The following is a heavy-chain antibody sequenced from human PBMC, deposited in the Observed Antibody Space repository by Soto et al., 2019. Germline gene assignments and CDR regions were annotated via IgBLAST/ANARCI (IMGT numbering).Heavy chain of an antibody. V-gene: IGHV3-53*01. Sequence: GGSLRLSCAVSGFTVSSDNMSWVRQAPGKGLQWVSVIYSGGNTYFTDSVKDRFTISRDNSKNTVSLQMNSLRADDTAVYFCATVSIAGCSTTSCLNWYFNLWGRGTLVTVSS. CDR2: IYSGGNT. CDR3: ATVSIAGCSTTSCLNWYFNL. D-gene: IGHD2-2*01. CDR1: GFTVSSDN. J-gene: IGHJ2*01.